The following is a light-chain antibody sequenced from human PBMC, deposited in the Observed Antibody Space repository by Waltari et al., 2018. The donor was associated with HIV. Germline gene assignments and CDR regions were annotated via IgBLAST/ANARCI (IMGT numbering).Light chain of an antibody. CDR3: QSFDNSLNGYV. J-gene: IGLJ1*01. CDR1: SSNIGSNFD. CDR2: ANS. Sequence: QSVLTQPPSVSGAPGQRVTISCTGRSSNIGSNFDVHWYQLPLGLAPKLLIFANSNRPSGVPDRFSASKSATSASLAISGLQPEDEAEYYCQSFDNSLNGYVFGTGTTVIVL. V-gene: IGLV1-40*01.